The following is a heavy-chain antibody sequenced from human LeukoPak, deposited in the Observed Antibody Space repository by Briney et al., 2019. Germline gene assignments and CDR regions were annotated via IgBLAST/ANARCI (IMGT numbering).Heavy chain of an antibody. D-gene: IGHD6-19*01. V-gene: IGHV3-21*01. CDR3: ARGGAVAGNNYFDY. Sequence: GGSLRLSCAVSGFTFSSYSINWVRQAPGKGLEWVSSISGSSNYIYYADSVKGRFTISRDNAKNSLFLQMNSLRAEDTAVYYCARGGAVAGNNYFDYWGQGTLVTVSS. CDR1: GFTFSSYS. J-gene: IGHJ4*02. CDR2: ISGSSNYI.